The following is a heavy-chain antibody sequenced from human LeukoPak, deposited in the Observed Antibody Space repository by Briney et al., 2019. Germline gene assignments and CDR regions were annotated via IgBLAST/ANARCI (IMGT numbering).Heavy chain of an antibody. J-gene: IGHJ4*02. CDR2: ISGSGGST. Sequence: PGGSLRLSCAASGFTFSSYAMSWVRQAPGKGLEWVPAISGSGGSTYYADSVKGRFTISRDYSKNTLYLQMNSLRAEDTAVYYCAKDGHWNLKDFDYWGQGTLVTVSS. CDR3: AKDGHWNLKDFDY. CDR1: GFTFSSYA. V-gene: IGHV3-23*01. D-gene: IGHD1-1*01.